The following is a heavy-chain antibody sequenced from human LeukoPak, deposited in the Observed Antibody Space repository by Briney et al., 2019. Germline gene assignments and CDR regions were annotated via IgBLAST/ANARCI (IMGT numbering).Heavy chain of an antibody. CDR2: IYYSGTT. J-gene: IGHJ3*02. V-gene: IGHV4-39*07. D-gene: IGHD1-7*01. CDR3: ARDNPYNWNYGSGAFDI. Sequence: SETLSLTCTVSGGSISSSSYYWGWIRQPPGKGLEWIGSIYYSGTTYYNPSLKRRITISVDTSKNQFSLKLSSVTAADTAVYYCARDNPYNWNYGSGAFDIWGQGTMVTVSS. CDR1: GGSISSSSYY.